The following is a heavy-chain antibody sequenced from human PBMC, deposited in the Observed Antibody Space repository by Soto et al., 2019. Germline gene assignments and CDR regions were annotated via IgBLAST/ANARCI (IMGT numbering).Heavy chain of an antibody. J-gene: IGHJ4*02. D-gene: IGHD3-3*01. Sequence: QVQLVQSGAEVKKPGSSVKVSCKASGGTFSSYTISWVRQAPGQGLEWMGRIIPILGIANYAQKFQGRVTITADKSTSTAYMELSSLRSEDTAVYYCARAPADFWSGPEYGSGRNDFDYWGQGTLVTVSS. V-gene: IGHV1-69*02. CDR2: IIPILGIA. CDR3: ARAPADFWSGPEYGSGRNDFDY. CDR1: GGTFSSYT.